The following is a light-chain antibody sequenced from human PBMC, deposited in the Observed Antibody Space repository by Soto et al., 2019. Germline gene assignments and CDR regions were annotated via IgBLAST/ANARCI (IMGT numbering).Light chain of an antibody. CDR2: GAS. V-gene: IGKV3-20*01. Sequence: EIVLTQSPGTLSLSPGERVTLSCRASQSVSSSYLAWYQQKLGQAPRLLIYGASTRAAGIPDRFSGSGSGTDFTLTISRPEPEDFAVYYCQHYGSSSWTFGLGTRVQIK. CDR3: QHYGSSSWT. J-gene: IGKJ1*01. CDR1: QSVSSSY.